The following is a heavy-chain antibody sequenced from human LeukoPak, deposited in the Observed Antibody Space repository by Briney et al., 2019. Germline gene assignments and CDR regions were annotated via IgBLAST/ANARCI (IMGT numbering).Heavy chain of an antibody. Sequence: GGSLRLSCAASGFTFSSYAMSWVRQAPGKGLEWVSAISGSGGSTDYADSVKGRFTISRDNSKNTLYLQMHSLRAEATAVYYCATGGATTSFSRFDYWGQGTLVTVSS. CDR3: ATGGATTSFSRFDY. V-gene: IGHV3-23*01. CDR2: ISGSGGST. CDR1: GFTFSSYA. D-gene: IGHD4-11*01. J-gene: IGHJ4*02.